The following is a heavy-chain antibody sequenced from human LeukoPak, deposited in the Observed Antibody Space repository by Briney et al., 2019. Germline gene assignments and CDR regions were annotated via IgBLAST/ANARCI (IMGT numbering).Heavy chain of an antibody. D-gene: IGHD4-23*01. CDR2: IYYSGST. J-gene: IGHJ6*02. CDR3: ARGDYGGNSGYYYGMDV. CDR1: GGSISSYY. V-gene: IGHV4-59*08. Sequence: SETLSLTCNVPGGSISSYYWNWIRQPPGKGLEWIGYIYYSGSTSYNPSLKSRVTISVDTSKNQFSLNLTSLTAADTAVYYCARGDYGGNSGYYYGMDVWGQGTSVAVSS.